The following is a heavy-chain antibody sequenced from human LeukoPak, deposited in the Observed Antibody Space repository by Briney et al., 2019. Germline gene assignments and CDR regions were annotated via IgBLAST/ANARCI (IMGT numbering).Heavy chain of an antibody. V-gene: IGHV1-69*01. CDR3: ARDLLGYCSSTSCYYRASAFDP. Sequence: SVKVSCKASGGTFSSYAISWVRQAPGQGLEWMGGIIPIFGTANYAQKFQGRVTITADESTSTAYMELSSLRSEDTAVYYCARDLLGYCSSTSCYYRASAFDPWGQGTLVTVSS. CDR2: IIPIFGTA. D-gene: IGHD2-2*03. J-gene: IGHJ5*02. CDR1: GGTFSSYA.